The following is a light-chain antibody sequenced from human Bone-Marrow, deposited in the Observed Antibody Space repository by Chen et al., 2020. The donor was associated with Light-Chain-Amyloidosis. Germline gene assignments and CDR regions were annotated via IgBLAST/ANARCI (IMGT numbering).Light chain of an antibody. CDR3: QVWGRSSDRPV. Sequence: SYVLTQPSSVSVAPGQTDTIACGGNNIGSTSVHWYQQRPGQAPLLVVYDDSDRPSGIPGRLSGSNSGTTATLTISRVEAGDEADDYCQVWGRSSDRPVFGGGTKLTVL. CDR1: NIGSTS. CDR2: DDS. J-gene: IGLJ3*02. V-gene: IGLV3-21*02.